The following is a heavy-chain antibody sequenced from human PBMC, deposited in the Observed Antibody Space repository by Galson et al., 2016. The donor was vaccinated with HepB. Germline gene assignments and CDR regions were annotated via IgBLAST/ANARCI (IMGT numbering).Heavy chain of an antibody. Sequence: ETLSLTCAVSGVPISSSDWWSWVRQPPGQGLEWIGHIFPSGRVHYTPSLASRVTLSVDTSNNHFSLRLTAVTAADTALYYCARQCWGGPSDYWGQGTLVTVSS. CDR2: IFPSGRV. CDR3: ARQCWGGPSDY. J-gene: IGHJ4*02. CDR1: GVPISSSDW. V-gene: IGHV4-4*02. D-gene: IGHD3-10*02.